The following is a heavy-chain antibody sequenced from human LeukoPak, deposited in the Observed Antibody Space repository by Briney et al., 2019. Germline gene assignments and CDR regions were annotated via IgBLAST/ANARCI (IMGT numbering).Heavy chain of an antibody. CDR2: IFYDGSNK. CDR3: AKPAGGYSSGWYSSHFDH. J-gene: IGHJ4*02. V-gene: IGHV3-30*18. D-gene: IGHD6-19*01. CDR1: GFTFSSYA. Sequence: GRSLRLSCAASGFTFSSYAMHWVRQAPGKGLEWVAVIFYDGSNKYYLESVKGRFTISRDNSKNTVYLQMNSLGAEDTAVYYCAKPAGGYSSGWYSSHFDHWGQGVLVTVSS.